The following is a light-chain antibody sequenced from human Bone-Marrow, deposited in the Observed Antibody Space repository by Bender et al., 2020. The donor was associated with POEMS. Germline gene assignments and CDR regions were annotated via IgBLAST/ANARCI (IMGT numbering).Light chain of an antibody. J-gene: IGLJ1*01. CDR1: TSNIGSNY. V-gene: IGLV1-40*01. CDR3: QSHDSSLGVFYV. Sequence: QSVLTQPPSASGTPGQTVTISCSGSTSNIGSNYVYWYQHLPGTAPKLLIYGNTNRPSGVPDRFSSSKSGSSASLAITGLQAEDEADYYCQSHDSSLGVFYVFGTGTKVTVL. CDR2: GNT.